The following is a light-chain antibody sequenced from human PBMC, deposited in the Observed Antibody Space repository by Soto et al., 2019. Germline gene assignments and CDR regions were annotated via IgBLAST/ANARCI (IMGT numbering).Light chain of an antibody. CDR2: DVS. CDR1: QDITLY. Sequence: DIQMTQSPSSLSASVGDRVTITCQASQDITLYLNWYQHKAGKAPNLRIHDVSTLETGVTARFSGRGSGTIFTLTIINLQPEDVATYYCKQYDRRPNTFGQGTKVEIK. V-gene: IGKV1-33*01. J-gene: IGKJ2*01. CDR3: KQYDRRPNT.